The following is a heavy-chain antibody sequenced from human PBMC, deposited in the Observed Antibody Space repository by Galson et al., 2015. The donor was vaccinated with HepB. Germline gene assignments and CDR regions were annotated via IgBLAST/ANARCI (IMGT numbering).Heavy chain of an antibody. J-gene: IGHJ6*02. D-gene: IGHD3-10*01. CDR1: GFTFSSYG. V-gene: IGHV3-33*01. CDR3: ARGVTGSLYYYGMDV. CDR2: IWYDGSNK. Sequence: SLRLSCAASGFTFSSYGMHWVRQAPGKGLEWVAVIWYDGSNKYYADSVKGRFTISRDNSKNTRYLQMNSLRDEDTAVYYCARGVTGSLYYYGMDVWGQGTTVTVSS.